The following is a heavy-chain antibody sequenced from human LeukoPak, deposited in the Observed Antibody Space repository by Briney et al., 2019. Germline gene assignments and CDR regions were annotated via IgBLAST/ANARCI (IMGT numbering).Heavy chain of an antibody. Sequence: PSETLSLTCSVSGGSLRGYYWNWIRQPPGNVLEWIAYINSIGSTNYNPTLKSRVTISIDTSKNHFSLTLSSVTAADTAVYHCASRTSGTHYLEYWGQGTLVTVSS. CDR3: ASRTSGTHYLEY. D-gene: IGHD1-26*01. J-gene: IGHJ4*02. CDR2: INSIGST. V-gene: IGHV4-59*12. CDR1: GGSLRGYY.